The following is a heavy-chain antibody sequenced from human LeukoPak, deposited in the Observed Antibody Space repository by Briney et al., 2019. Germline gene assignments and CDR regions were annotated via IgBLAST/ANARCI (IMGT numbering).Heavy chain of an antibody. Sequence: GGSLRLSCAASGFTFSHYGMHWVRQAPGRGLEWVAVIWNDGSNRYYADSVKGRFTISRDNSKNTVYLQMNSLRAEDTAVYYCAKDAQRGFDYGNSLEYWGQGTLVTVSS. CDR2: IWNDGSNR. J-gene: IGHJ4*02. CDR3: AKDAQRGFDYGNSLEY. D-gene: IGHD4-11*01. V-gene: IGHV3-33*06. CDR1: GFTFSHYG.